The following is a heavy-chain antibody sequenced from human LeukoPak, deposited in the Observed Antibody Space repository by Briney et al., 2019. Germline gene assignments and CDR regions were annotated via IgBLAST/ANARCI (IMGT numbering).Heavy chain of an antibody. V-gene: IGHV1-18*01. CDR2: ISAYNGDT. CDR1: GYTFTSYG. Sequence: ALVKVSCKASGYTFTSYGISWVRQAPGQGLEWMGWISAYNGDTNYAQKLQGRVTMTTDTSTSTAYMELRSLRSDDTAVYYCVSSSWSSFDYWGQGTLVTVSS. CDR3: VSSSWSSFDY. J-gene: IGHJ4*02. D-gene: IGHD6-13*01.